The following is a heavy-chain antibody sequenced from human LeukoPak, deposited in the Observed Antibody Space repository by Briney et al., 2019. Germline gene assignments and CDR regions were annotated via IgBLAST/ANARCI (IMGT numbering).Heavy chain of an antibody. D-gene: IGHD6-6*01. V-gene: IGHV4-59*01. CDR1: GGSISSYY. CDR2: IYYSGST. Sequence: PSETLSLTCTVSGGSISSYYWSWIRQPPGKGLEWIGYIYYSGSTNYNPSLKSRVTISVDTSKNQFSLKLSSVTAADTAVYYCARYYAARRGLGYWGQGTLVTVSS. CDR3: ARYYAARRGLGY. J-gene: IGHJ4*02.